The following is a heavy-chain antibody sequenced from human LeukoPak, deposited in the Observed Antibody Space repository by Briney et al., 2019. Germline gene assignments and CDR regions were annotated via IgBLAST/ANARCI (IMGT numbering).Heavy chain of an antibody. CDR1: GFTFSSYA. Sequence: GRSLRLSCAASGFTFSSYAMHWVRQAPGKGLEWVAVISYDGSNKYYADSVKGRFTISRDNSKNTLYLQMNSLRAEDTAVYYCAKGFTRQYGTLPDYWGQGTLVTVSS. V-gene: IGHV3-30-3*01. CDR2: ISYDGSNK. J-gene: IGHJ4*02. CDR3: AKGFTRQYGTLPDY. D-gene: IGHD1-1*01.